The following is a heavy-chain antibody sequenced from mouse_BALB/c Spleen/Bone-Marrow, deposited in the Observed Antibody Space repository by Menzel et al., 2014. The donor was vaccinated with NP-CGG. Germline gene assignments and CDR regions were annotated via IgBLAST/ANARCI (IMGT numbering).Heavy chain of an antibody. V-gene: IGHV1-7*01. CDR3: ASAYYGNYV. CDR2: INPSTGYT. CDR1: GYTFTSYW. Sequence: VKLMESGAELAKPGASVKMSCKASGYTFTSYWMHWVKQRPGQGLEWIGYINPSTGYTEYNQKFKDKATLTADKSSSTAYMQLSSLTPEDSAVYYCASAYYGNYVWGAGTTATVSS. D-gene: IGHD2-10*01. J-gene: IGHJ1*01.